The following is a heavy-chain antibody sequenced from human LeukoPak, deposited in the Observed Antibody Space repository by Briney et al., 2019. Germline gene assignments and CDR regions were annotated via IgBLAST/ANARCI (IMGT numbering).Heavy chain of an antibody. D-gene: IGHD5-24*01. J-gene: IGHJ4*02. CDR1: GGFISSYY. Sequence: PSATLSLTCTVSGGFISSYYWSWIRQPPGKGLEWIGYIYYSGSTNYNPSLKSRVTISVDTSKNQFSLKLSSVTAADTAVYYCARGGGGYPFDYWGQGTLVTVSS. CDR2: IYYSGST. V-gene: IGHV4-59*07. CDR3: ARGGGGYPFDY.